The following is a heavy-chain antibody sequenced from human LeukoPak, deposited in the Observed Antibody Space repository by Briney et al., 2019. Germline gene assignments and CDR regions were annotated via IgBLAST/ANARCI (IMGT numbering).Heavy chain of an antibody. D-gene: IGHD3-9*01. Sequence: GGSLRLSCAASGFTFSTYSMNWVRQAPGKGLEWVSSITSSSTYIYYADSVKGRFTISRDNARNSLYLQMNSLRAEDTAVYYCARDDYDILTGHPGGFDCWGQRTLVTVSS. V-gene: IGHV3-21*06. CDR1: GFTFSTYS. J-gene: IGHJ4*02. CDR2: ITSSSTYI. CDR3: ARDDYDILTGHPGGFDC.